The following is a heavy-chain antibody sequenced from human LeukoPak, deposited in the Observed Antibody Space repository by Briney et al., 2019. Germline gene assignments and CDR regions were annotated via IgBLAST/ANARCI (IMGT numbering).Heavy chain of an antibody. D-gene: IGHD2-2*01. CDR1: GYTFTSYY. V-gene: IGHV1-2*02. Sequence: GASVKVSCKASGYTFTSYYMHWVRQAPGQGLEWMGWINPNSGGTNYAQKFQGRVTMTRDTSISTAYMELSRLRSDDTAVYYCARAWDIVVVPAAKGWFDPWGQGTLVTVSS. CDR2: INPNSGGT. CDR3: ARAWDIVVVPAAKGWFDP. J-gene: IGHJ5*02.